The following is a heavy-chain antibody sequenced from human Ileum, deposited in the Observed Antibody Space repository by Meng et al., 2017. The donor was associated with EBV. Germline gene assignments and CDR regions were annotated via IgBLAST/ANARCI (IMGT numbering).Heavy chain of an antibody. CDR1: GGSFSGYY. Sequence: QVQLKQWGAGLLKPSETLSLTCAGYGGSFSGYYWSWIRQPPGKGLEWIGEINHSGSTNYNPSLKSRVTISVDTSKNQFSLKLSSVTAADTAVYYCARGNKVSDRGFDYWGQGTLVTVSS. CDR3: ARGNKVSDRGFDY. CDR2: INHSGST. D-gene: IGHD3-10*01. V-gene: IGHV4-34*01. J-gene: IGHJ4*02.